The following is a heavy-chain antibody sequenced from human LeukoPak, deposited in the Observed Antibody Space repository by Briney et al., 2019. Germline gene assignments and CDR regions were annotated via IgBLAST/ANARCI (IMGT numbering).Heavy chain of an antibody. CDR2: INHSGST. CDR3: ARGRVPKNY. J-gene: IGHJ4*02. D-gene: IGHD2-2*01. V-gene: IGHV4-34*01. CDR1: GGSFSGYY. Sequence: SETLSLTCAVYGGSFSGYYWSWIRQPPGKGLEWIGEINHSGSTNYNPSLKSRVTISVDTSKNQFSLKLSSVTAADTAVYYCARGRVPKNYWGQGTLVTVSS.